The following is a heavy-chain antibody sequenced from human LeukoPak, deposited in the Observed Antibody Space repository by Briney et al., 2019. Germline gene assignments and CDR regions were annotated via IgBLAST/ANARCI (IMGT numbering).Heavy chain of an antibody. V-gene: IGHV4-59*12. D-gene: IGHD3-9*01. CDR3: ATPYYDILTGCYQGDYYGMDV. J-gene: IGHJ6*02. Sequence: SETLSLTCTVSNGSISSYYWSWIRQPPGKGLEWIGYIYYSGSTNYNPSLKSRVTISVDTSKNQFSLKLNSVNAADTAVYYCATPYYDILTGCYQGDYYGMDVWGQGTTVTVSS. CDR2: IYYSGST. CDR1: NGSISSYY.